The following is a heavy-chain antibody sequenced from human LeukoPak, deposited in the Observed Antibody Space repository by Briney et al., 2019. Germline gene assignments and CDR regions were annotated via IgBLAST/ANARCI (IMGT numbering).Heavy chain of an antibody. D-gene: IGHD1-26*01. Sequence: KASETLSLTCSVSGGSINSNNYYWGWIRQPPGKGLEWIGSIYYSGNTYYNPSLKSRVTISVDTSKNQFSLNLSSVTAADTAVYYCARGASGSSLSGFDIWGQGTMVTVSS. CDR1: GGSINSNNYY. J-gene: IGHJ3*02. CDR3: ARGASGSSLSGFDI. V-gene: IGHV4-39*07. CDR2: IYYSGNT.